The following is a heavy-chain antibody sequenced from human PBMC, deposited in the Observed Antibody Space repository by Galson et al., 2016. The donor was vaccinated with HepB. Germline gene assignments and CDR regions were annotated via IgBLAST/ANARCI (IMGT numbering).Heavy chain of an antibody. V-gene: IGHV3-53*01. CDR1: GFTVSTNS. CDR2: IHSGGTT. D-gene: IGHD2-21*01. J-gene: IGHJ5*02. CDR3: ARDAAYCGPTTCHSGWFDP. Sequence: SLRLSCATSGFTVSTNSMSWVRQAPGGGLEWVSLIHSGGTTYYAASAKGRFTISRDNSKNTLYLHMNSLRAEDTAVYYCARDAAYCGPTTCHSGWFDPWGQGTLVTVSS.